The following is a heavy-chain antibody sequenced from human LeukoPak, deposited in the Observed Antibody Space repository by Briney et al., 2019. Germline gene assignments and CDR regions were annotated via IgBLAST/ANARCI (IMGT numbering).Heavy chain of an antibody. V-gene: IGHV1-2*02. J-gene: IGHJ4*02. CDR3: ASRMLATIIEY. Sequence: ASVKVSCKASGYTFTGYFTHWVRQAPGQGLEWMGSINPNSGGTNYAQKFQGRVTMTRDTSISTAYMQLSWLRSDDTAVYYCASRMLATIIEYWGQGTLVTVSS. D-gene: IGHD5-24*01. CDR2: INPNSGGT. CDR1: GYTFTGYF.